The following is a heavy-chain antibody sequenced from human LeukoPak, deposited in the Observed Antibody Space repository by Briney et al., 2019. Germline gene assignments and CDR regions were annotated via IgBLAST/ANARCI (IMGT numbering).Heavy chain of an antibody. D-gene: IGHD3-22*01. J-gene: IGHJ4*02. Sequence: AYNGNTNYAQKLQGRVTMTTDTSTSTAYMELRSLRSDDTAVYYCARDERYYDSSGYYLFDYWGQGTLVTVSS. V-gene: IGHV1-18*01. CDR2: AYNGNT. CDR3: ARDERYYDSSGYYLFDY.